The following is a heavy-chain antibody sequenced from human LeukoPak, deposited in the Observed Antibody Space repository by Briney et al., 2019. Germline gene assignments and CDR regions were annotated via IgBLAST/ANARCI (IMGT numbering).Heavy chain of an antibody. CDR1: GFTFSSYS. Sequence: GGSLRLSCAASGFTFSSYSMNWVRQAPGKGREWVSYISSSSSYIYYADSVKGRFTISRDNAKNSLYLQMNSLRAEDTAVYYCARDRNSYGVDYWGQGTLVTVSS. CDR3: ARDRNSYGVDY. J-gene: IGHJ4*02. D-gene: IGHD5-18*01. CDR2: ISSSSSYI. V-gene: IGHV3-21*01.